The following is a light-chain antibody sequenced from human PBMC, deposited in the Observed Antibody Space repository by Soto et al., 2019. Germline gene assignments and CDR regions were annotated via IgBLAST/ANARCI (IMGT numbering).Light chain of an antibody. Sequence: DIQLTESPSFLSASVGDRVTITCRASQGISSYLAWYQQKQGKAPKLLIYAASTLQSGVPSRFSGSGSGTEGTLTISSLKTEDGATYYCQQLNSYPITFGQGTRLEIK. CDR3: QQLNSYPIT. J-gene: IGKJ5*01. CDR2: AAS. CDR1: QGISSY. V-gene: IGKV1-9*01.